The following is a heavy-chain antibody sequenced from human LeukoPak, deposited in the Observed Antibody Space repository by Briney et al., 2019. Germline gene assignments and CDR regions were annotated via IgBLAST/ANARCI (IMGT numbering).Heavy chain of an antibody. V-gene: IGHV4-39*01. Sequence: SETLSLTCTVSGGSISSYYWGWIRQPPGKGLEWIGSIYYSGSTYYNPSLKSRVTISVDTSKNQFSLKLSSVTAADTAVYYCANSYYYDSSGYYNWGQGTLVTVSS. CDR3: ANSYYYDSSGYYN. D-gene: IGHD3-22*01. CDR1: GGSISSYY. J-gene: IGHJ4*02. CDR2: IYYSGST.